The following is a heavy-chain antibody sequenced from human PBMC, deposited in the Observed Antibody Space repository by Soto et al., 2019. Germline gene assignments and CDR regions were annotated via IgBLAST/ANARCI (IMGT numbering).Heavy chain of an antibody. J-gene: IGHJ4*02. CDR2: ISAYNGNT. Sequence: AASVKVSCKASGYTFASYAISRMRQAPGQGLEWMGWISAYNGNTNYAQKLQGRVTMTTDTSTSTAYMELRSLRSDDTAVYYCARDPPPPDYWGQGTLVTVSS. CDR1: GYTFASYA. V-gene: IGHV1-18*01. CDR3: ARDPPPPDY.